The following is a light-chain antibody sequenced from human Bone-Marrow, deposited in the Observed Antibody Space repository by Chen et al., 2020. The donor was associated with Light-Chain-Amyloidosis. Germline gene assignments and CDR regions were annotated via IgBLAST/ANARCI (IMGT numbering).Light chain of an antibody. V-gene: IGKV3-20*01. CDR3: QQYGTSPLT. Sequence: EIVLTQSPGTLSLSPGEGANLYCRASQTSSSNYLTWYQQKFGQAPRLLIHGSSSRATGIPDRFTGSGSGTDFTLTINRLEPEDFAMYYCQQYGTSPLTFGGGTKVEIK. J-gene: IGKJ4*01. CDR1: QTSSSNY. CDR2: GSS.